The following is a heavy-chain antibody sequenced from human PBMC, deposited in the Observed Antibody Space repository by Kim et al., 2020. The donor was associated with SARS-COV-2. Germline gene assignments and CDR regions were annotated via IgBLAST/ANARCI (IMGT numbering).Heavy chain of an antibody. Sequence: GGSLRLSCTASGFTFGDYAMSWFRQAPGKGLEWVGFIRSKAYGGTTEYAASVKGGFTISRDDSKSIAYLQMNSLKTEDTAVYYCTRDDYSFALFDIWGQGTMVTVSS. D-gene: IGHD4-17*01. CDR2: IRSKAYGGTT. CDR3: TRDDYSFALFDI. J-gene: IGHJ3*02. CDR1: GFTFGDYA. V-gene: IGHV3-49*03.